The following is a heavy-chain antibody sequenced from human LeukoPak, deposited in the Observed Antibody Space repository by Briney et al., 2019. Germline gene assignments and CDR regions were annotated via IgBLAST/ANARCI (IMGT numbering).Heavy chain of an antibody. CDR2: IYYSGST. D-gene: IGHD6-19*01. CDR3: ARGGSGWYGNYWYFDL. Sequence: SETLSLTCTVSRGSISSYYWSWIRQPPGKGLEWIGYIYYSGSTNYNPSLKSRVTISVDTSKNQFSLKLSSVTAADTAVYYCARGGSGWYGNYWYFDLWGRGTLVTVSS. V-gene: IGHV4-59*01. CDR1: RGSISSYY. J-gene: IGHJ2*01.